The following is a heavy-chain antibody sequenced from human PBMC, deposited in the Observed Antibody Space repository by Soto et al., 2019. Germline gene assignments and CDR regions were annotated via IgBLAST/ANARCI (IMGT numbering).Heavy chain of an antibody. CDR2: ITITGDTT. CDR1: GFIFTTSD. CDR3: AKGGGGDHGY. D-gene: IGHD2-21*02. J-gene: IGHJ4*02. V-gene: IGHV3-23*04. Sequence: EVQLVESEGGLVQPGGSLRLSCEASGFIFTTSDMSWVRQAPGKGLEWISSITITGDTTHYADSVKGRFTISRDNSRKPVYLKKNKPRGHHTALYYGAKGGGGDHGYWGQGTLVAVSS.